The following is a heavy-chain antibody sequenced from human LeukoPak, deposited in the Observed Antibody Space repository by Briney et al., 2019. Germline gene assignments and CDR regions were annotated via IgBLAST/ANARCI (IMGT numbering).Heavy chain of an antibody. Sequence: ASVKVSCKASGYTFTNYGITWVRQPPGQGLEWMGWISAYNGNTNYVQSLQGRVTMTTDASTSTAYMELRSLSSDDTAMYYCASSYCSGGVCFFSDFWGQGTLVTVSS. CDR2: ISAYNGNT. CDR3: ASSYCSGGVCFFSDF. V-gene: IGHV1-18*04. D-gene: IGHD2-15*01. J-gene: IGHJ4*02. CDR1: GYTFTNYG.